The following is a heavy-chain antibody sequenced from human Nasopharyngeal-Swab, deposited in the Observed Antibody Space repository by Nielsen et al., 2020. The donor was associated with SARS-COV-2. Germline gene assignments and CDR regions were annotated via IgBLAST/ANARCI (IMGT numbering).Heavy chain of an antibody. Sequence: SVALSLTCTVSGGSIRSYYWSWIRQPPGKGLEWVGYIYYSGSTNYNPSLKSRVTISVDTSKNQFSLKLSSVTAADTAVYYCASGYRGKTCSGGSCYSGDYWGQGTLVTVSS. V-gene: IGHV4-59*07. CDR2: IYYSGST. CDR3: ASGYRGKTCSGGSCYSGDY. D-gene: IGHD2-15*01. CDR1: GGSIRSYY. J-gene: IGHJ4*02.